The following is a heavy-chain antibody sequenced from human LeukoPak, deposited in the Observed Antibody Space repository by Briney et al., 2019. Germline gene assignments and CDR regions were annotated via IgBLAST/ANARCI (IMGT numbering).Heavy chain of an antibody. J-gene: IGHJ4*02. CDR2: IYHSRST. V-gene: IGHV4-30-2*01. CDR3: ARGNYGFDY. D-gene: IGHD4-11*01. CDR1: GGSISSGVYS. Sequence: SQTLSLTCAVSGGSISSGVYSCSWIRQPPGKGLEWIGYIYHSRSTYYNPSLKSRVTISVDRSKNQFSLKLSSVTAADTAVYYCARGNYGFDYWGQGTLVTVSS.